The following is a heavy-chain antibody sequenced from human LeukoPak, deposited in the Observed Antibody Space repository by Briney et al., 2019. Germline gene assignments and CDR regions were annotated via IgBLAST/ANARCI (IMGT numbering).Heavy chain of an antibody. CDR1: GYTFTSYG. CDR2: ISAYNGNT. CDR3: ANTQIVAPINWSTP. D-gene: IGHD5-12*01. V-gene: IGHV1-18*01. J-gene: IGHJ5*02. Sequence: GASVKVSCKASGYTFTSYGISWVRQAPGQGLEWMGWISAYNGNTNYAQKLQGRVTMTTDTSTSTAYMELRSLRSDDTAVYYCANTQIVAPINWSTPWGQGTLVTV.